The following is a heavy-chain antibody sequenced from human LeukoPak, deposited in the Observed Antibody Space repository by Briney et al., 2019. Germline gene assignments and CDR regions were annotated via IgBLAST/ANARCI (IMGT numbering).Heavy chain of an antibody. V-gene: IGHV3-33*01. D-gene: IGHD5-18*01. Sequence: GGSLRLSCAASGFTFSSYGMHWVRQAPGKGLEWVALIWYDGNNKYYADSVKGRFTISRDNSKNTLYLQLNSLRAEDTAVYYCARGYSYGYNCFDPWGQGTLVTVSS. CDR3: ARGYSYGYNCFDP. CDR2: IWYDGNNK. J-gene: IGHJ5*02. CDR1: GFTFSSYG.